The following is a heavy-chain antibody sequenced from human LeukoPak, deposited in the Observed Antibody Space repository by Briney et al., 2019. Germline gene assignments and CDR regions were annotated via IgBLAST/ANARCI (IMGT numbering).Heavy chain of an antibody. V-gene: IGHV3-66*04. D-gene: IGHD6-13*01. Sequence: GGSLRLSCAASGFTVSSNYMSWVRQAPGKGLEWVSVIYSGGSTYYADSVKGRFTISRDNSKNTLYLQMNSLRAEDTAVYYCARPSSSSYYYYYMDVWGKGTTVTISS. CDR2: IYSGGST. CDR1: GFTVSSNY. CDR3: ARPSSSSYYYYYMDV. J-gene: IGHJ6*03.